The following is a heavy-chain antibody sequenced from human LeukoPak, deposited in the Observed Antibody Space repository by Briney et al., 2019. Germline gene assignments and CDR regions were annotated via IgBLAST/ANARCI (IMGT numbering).Heavy chain of an antibody. J-gene: IGHJ5*02. CDR1: GDSITSSY. CDR3: AKTARVPTA. V-gene: IGHV4-59*01. CDR2: IYYTGDV. Sequence: KPSETLSLTCTVSGDSITSSYWSWIRQPPGKGLEWIGYIYYTGDVNYNPSLKSRATISLDTSKNQFSLNLRSVTAADTAVYYCAKTARVPTAWGQGTLVTVSS. D-gene: IGHD1-14*01.